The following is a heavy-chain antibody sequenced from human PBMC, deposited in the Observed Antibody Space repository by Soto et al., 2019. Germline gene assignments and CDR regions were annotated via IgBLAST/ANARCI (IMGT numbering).Heavy chain of an antibody. J-gene: IGHJ4*02. Sequence: PTLVNPTQTLTLTCTFSGFSLSTSGVGVGWIRQPPGKALEWLALIYWDDDKRYSQSLKSRLTITKDTSKNQEVLTMTNMNTVETAIYYCAHRRRYYGSGSDFDYWGQGTLVTVSS. CDR1: GFSLSTSGVG. CDR2: IYWDDDK. D-gene: IGHD3-10*01. CDR3: AHRRRYYGSGSDFDY. V-gene: IGHV2-5*02.